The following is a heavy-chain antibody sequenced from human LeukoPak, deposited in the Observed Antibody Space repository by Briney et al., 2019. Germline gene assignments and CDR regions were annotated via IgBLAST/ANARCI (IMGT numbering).Heavy chain of an antibody. J-gene: IGHJ4*02. CDR3: ARDPNSVTVTGDYYFDF. D-gene: IGHD7-27*01. CDR2: IHTSGVT. CDR1: GASISNYY. V-gene: IGHV4-4*07. Sequence: SETLSLTCTVSGASISNYYWTWIRQPAGKGLEWIGRIHTSGVTNYNPSLKSRVTISVGKPKKQFSLKLSSVTAADTAVYYCARDPNSVTVTGDYYFDFWGQGTLVTVSS.